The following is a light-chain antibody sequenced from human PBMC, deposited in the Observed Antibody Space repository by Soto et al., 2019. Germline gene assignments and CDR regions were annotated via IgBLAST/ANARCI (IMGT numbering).Light chain of an antibody. CDR2: GAS. CDR3: QHYNNCTPMYT. CDR1: QNISRN. V-gene: IGKV3-15*01. Sequence: EIVLTQSPGTLSVSPGERATLSCRASQNISRNFAWFQQNRGQAPRLLIYGASTRATGFPATFSCSGSGTEFTLTISSLQSEDFAVYDCQHYNNCTPMYTFGQGTKLEIK. J-gene: IGKJ2*01.